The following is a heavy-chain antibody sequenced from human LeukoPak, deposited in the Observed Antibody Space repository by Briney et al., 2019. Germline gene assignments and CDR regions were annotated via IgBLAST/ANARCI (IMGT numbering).Heavy chain of an antibody. V-gene: IGHV3-30-3*01. CDR2: ISYDGSNK. CDR3: ARDLGSDFDDPHDAFDI. CDR1: GFTFSSYA. Sequence: GGSLRLSCAASGFTFSSYAMHWVRQAPGKGLEWVAVISYDGSNKYYADSVKGRFTISRNNSKNTLYLQMNSLRAEDTAVYYCARDLGSDFDDPHDAFDIWGQGTMVTVSS. J-gene: IGHJ3*02. D-gene: IGHD1-26*01.